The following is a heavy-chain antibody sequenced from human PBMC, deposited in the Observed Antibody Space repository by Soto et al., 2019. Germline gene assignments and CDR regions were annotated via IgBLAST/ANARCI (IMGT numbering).Heavy chain of an antibody. CDR2: IIHGGGT. J-gene: IGHJ6*03. CDR3: ARVMGYCSSSSCYRQFYYMDV. Sequence: QVQLQQWGAGLLKPSETLSLTCAVYGVSFSGYYWSWIRQPPGKGLEWIGEIIHGGGTNYNPSLKRRVTISVDTYKNQFSLKLSSVTAADTAVYYCARVMGYCSSSSCYRQFYYMDVWGKGTTVTVSS. CDR1: GVSFSGYY. D-gene: IGHD2-2*01. V-gene: IGHV4-34*12.